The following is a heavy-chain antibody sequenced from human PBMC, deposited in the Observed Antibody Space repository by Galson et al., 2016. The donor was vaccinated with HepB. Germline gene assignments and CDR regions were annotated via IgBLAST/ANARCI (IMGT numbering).Heavy chain of an antibody. CDR1: GGSFSGYY. D-gene: IGHD4-17*01. Sequence: ETLSLTCAVYGGSFSGYYWSWIRQPPGKGLEWIGEVIHTGSTNYNPSLKSRVTISVDTSKKQFFLNLRSVTAADTAVYYCARGRSEDFGDQPFDYWGQGTLVTISS. V-gene: IGHV4-34*01. J-gene: IGHJ4*02. CDR3: ARGRSEDFGDQPFDY. CDR2: VIHTGST.